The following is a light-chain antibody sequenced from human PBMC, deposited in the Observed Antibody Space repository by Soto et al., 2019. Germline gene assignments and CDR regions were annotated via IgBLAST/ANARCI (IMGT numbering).Light chain of an antibody. CDR3: QQYGSSSYT. J-gene: IGKJ2*01. Sequence: EIVLTQSPGTLSLSPGKRATLSCRASQSVSSSYLAWYQQKPGQAPRLLIYGASSRATGLPDRFSGSGSGTDFTLTISRLGPEDFGVYYCQQYGSSSYTFGQGTKLEIK. V-gene: IGKV3-20*01. CDR1: QSVSSSY. CDR2: GAS.